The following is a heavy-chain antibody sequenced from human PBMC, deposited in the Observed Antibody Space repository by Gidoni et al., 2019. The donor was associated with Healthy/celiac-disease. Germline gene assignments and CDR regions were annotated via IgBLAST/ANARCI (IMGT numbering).Heavy chain of an antibody. CDR3: ARHAYAASMVRGVFDY. D-gene: IGHD3-10*01. Sequence: QLQLQESGPGLVKPSATLSLTCTVSGGSISRSSYYWVWIRQPPGKGLEWSGSIYYSGSTYYNPSLKSRVTISVDTSKTQFSLKLSSVTAADTAVYYCARHAYAASMVRGVFDYWGQGTLVTVSS. CDR2: IYYSGST. CDR1: GGSISRSSYY. V-gene: IGHV4-39*01. J-gene: IGHJ4*02.